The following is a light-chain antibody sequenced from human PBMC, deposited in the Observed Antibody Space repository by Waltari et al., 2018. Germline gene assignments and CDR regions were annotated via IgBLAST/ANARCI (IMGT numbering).Light chain of an antibody. CDR1: QVILGY. CDR3: QQLKSYPIT. Sequence: VGDRVTITCRASQVILGYLAWYQQRPGKAPKFLIYATSTLRSGVPSRFSGSGSGTDFTLTISDLQPEDFATYYCQQLKSYPITFGQGTRLEIK. CDR2: ATS. J-gene: IGKJ5*01. V-gene: IGKV1-9*01.